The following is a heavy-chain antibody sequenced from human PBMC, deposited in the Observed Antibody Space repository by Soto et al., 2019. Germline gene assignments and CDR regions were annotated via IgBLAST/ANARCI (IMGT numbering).Heavy chain of an antibody. CDR1: GFTFSNYG. Sequence: GGSLRLSCVASGFTFSNYGMHWVRQAPGKGLEWVAIVSYNGRKEYYADSVKGRFSISRDNSKNTLYVKMNTLRAEDTAVYYCAYDSLRDEIPAALFHDDWRRGTLVTVSS. J-gene: IGHJ4*02. CDR3: AYDSLRDEIPAALFHDD. D-gene: IGHD2-2*01. CDR2: VSYNGRKE. V-gene: IGHV3-30*03.